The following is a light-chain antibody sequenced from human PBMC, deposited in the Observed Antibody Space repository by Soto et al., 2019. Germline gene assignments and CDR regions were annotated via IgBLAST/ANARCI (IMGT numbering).Light chain of an antibody. V-gene: IGLV2-23*01. CDR3: YTYAGGSTYL. CDR2: EGI. Sequence: QSALTQPASVSGSPGQSITISCTGTSSDVGSYSLLSWYQHHPGKAPKLIIYEGIKGPSGVSNRFSGSKSGNTASLRISGLQAEDEADYYCYTYAGGSTYLFGTGTKLTVL. J-gene: IGLJ1*01. CDR1: SSDVGSYSL.